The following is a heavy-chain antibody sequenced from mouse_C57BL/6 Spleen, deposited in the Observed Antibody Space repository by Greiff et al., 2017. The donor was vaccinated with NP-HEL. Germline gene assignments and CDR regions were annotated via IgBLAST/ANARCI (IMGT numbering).Heavy chain of an antibody. CDR1: GYSITSGYY. V-gene: IGHV3-6*01. D-gene: IGHD2-4*01. CDR3: ARCYDYDYYFDY. CDR2: ISYDGSN. J-gene: IGHJ2*01. Sequence: VQLKESGPGLVKPSQSLSLTCSVTGYSITSGYYWNWIRQFPGNKLEWMGYISYDGSNNYNPSLKNRISITRDTSKNQFFLKLNSVTTEDTATYYCARCYDYDYYFDYWGQGTTLTVSS.